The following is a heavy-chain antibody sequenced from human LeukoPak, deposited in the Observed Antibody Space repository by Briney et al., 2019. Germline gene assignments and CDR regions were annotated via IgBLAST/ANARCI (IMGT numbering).Heavy chain of an antibody. D-gene: IGHD3-22*01. V-gene: IGHV3-48*02. CDR2: ISGSSSTI. J-gene: IGHJ4*02. CDR3: ARRLLLGTSVDY. CDR1: GFTFSSFS. Sequence: PGGSLRLSCAASGFTFSSFSMNWGRQAPGKGLEWVSYISGSSSTIYYADSVKGRFTISRDNAKNSLYLQMNSLRDEDTAVYYCARRLLLGTSVDYWGQGTLVTVSS.